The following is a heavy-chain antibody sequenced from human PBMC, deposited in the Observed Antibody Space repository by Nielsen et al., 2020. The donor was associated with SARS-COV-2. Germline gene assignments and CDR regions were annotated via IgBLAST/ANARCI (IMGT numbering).Heavy chain of an antibody. CDR3: AATHLYCSSTSCPPFDP. V-gene: IGHV4-39*01. CDR1: GGSFSGYY. Sequence: SETLSLTCAVYGGSFSGYYWGWIRQPPGKGLEWIGSIYYSGSTYYNPSLKSRVTISVDTSKNQFSLKLSSVTAADTAVYYCAATHLYCSSTSCPPFDPWGQGTLVTVSS. J-gene: IGHJ5*02. CDR2: IYYSGST. D-gene: IGHD2-2*01.